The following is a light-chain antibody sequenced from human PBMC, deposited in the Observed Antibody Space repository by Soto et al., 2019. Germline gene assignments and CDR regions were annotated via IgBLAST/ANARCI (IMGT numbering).Light chain of an antibody. CDR1: QSVSSSY. Sequence: EIVLTQCPGTLSLSPWERATVSCMSSQSVSSSYLAWYQQKPGQAPRLLISGASSRATGFPDRFSGSGSGTDFTLTISRLEPEDFAVYYCQQYGSSPLTFGGGTKVDIK. CDR3: QQYGSSPLT. J-gene: IGKJ4*01. CDR2: GAS. V-gene: IGKV3-20*01.